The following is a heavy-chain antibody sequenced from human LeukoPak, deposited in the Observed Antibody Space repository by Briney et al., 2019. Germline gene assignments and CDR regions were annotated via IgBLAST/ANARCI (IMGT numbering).Heavy chain of an antibody. CDR3: ARERPIVGATINWFDP. D-gene: IGHD1-26*01. J-gene: IGHJ5*02. CDR1: GYPFTRFY. Sequence: ASVKVSCKASGYPFTRFYMHWVRQAPGQGLEWMGWINTNTGNPTYAQGFTGRFVFSLDTSVSTAYLQISSLKAEDTAVYYCARERPIVGATINWFDPWGQGTLVTVSS. V-gene: IGHV7-4-1*02. CDR2: INTNTGNP.